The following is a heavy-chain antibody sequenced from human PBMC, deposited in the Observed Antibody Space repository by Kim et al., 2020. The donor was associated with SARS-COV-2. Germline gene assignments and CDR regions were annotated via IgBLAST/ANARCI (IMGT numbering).Heavy chain of an antibody. CDR1: GFTFSSYW. CDR3: ARDPVITMVRGAIDY. V-gene: IGHV3-74*01. D-gene: IGHD3-10*01. CDR2: INSDGSST. J-gene: IGHJ4*02. Sequence: GGSLRLSCAASGFTFSSYWMHWVRQAPGKGLVWVSRINSDGSSTSYADSVKGRFTISRDNAKNTLYLQMNSLRAEDTAVYYCARDPVITMVRGAIDYWGQGTLVTVSS.